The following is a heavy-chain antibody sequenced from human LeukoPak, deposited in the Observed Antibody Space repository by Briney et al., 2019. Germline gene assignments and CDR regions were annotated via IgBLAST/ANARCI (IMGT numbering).Heavy chain of an antibody. V-gene: IGHV1-46*01. CDR2: INPSGGST. CDR1: GYTFTGYY. J-gene: IGHJ4*02. Sequence: ASVKVSCKASGYTFTGYYMHWVRQAPGQGLEWMGIINPSGGSTSYAQRFQGRVTMTRDMSTSTVYMELSSLRSEDTAVYYCARGVQLGYCTNGVCWNLDYWGQGTLVTVSS. D-gene: IGHD2-8*01. CDR3: ARGVQLGYCTNGVCWNLDY.